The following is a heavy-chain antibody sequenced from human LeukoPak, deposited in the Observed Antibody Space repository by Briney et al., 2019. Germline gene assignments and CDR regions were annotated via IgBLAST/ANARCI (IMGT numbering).Heavy chain of an antibody. CDR2: IKQDGSEK. J-gene: IGHJ5*02. CDR3: ARVGVVVPAAMRAFSWFDP. V-gene: IGHV3-7*01. CDR1: GFTFSSYA. Sequence: GGSLRLSCAASGFTFSSYAMSWVRQAPGKGLEWVANIKQDGSEKYYVDSVKGRFTISRDNAKNSLYLQMNSLRAEDTAVYYCARVGVVVPAAMRAFSWFDPWGQGTLVTVSS. D-gene: IGHD2-2*01.